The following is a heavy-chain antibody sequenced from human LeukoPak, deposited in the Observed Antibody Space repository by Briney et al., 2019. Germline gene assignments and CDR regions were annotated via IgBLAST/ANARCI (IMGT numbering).Heavy chain of an antibody. V-gene: IGHV1-8*03. D-gene: IGHD6-19*01. CDR3: ARVAGSIDY. CDR1: GYTFTTYD. CDR2: TNPNSGHT. J-gene: IGHJ4*02. Sequence: ASVKVSCKASGYTFTTYDINWVRQATGQGLEWMGWTNPNSGHTGYAQKFQSRLTITRDTSISTAYMELSSLRSEDTAVYYCARVAGSIDYWGQGTLVTVSS.